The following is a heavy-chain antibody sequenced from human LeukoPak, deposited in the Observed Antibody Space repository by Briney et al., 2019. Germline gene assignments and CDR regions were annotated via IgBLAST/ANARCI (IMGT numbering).Heavy chain of an antibody. CDR3: ARHGDYDIFYYGMDV. CDR1: GGSMSSYY. J-gene: IGHJ6*02. D-gene: IGHD3-9*01. CDR2: MYYSGSI. V-gene: IGHV4-59*08. Sequence: SETLSLTCTVSGGSMSSYYWSWIRQPPGKGLEWIGYMYYSGSINYNPSLKSRVTISVDTSKSQFSLRLSSVTAADTAVYYCARHGDYDIFYYGMDVWGQGTTVTVSS.